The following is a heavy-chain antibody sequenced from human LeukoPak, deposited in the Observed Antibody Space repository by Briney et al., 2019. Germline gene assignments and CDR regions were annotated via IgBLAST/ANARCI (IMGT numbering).Heavy chain of an antibody. J-gene: IGHJ6*02. CDR1: GYTFTGYY. D-gene: IGHD6-19*01. V-gene: IGHV1-2*02. CDR2: INPNSGGT. Sequence: ASVKVSCKASGYTFTGYYMHWVRQAPGQGLEWMGWINPNSGGTNYAQKFQGRVTMTRYTSISTAYMELSRLRSDDTAVYYCARMAVAGTYYYYYGMDVWGQGTTVTVSS. CDR3: ARMAVAGTYYYYYGMDV.